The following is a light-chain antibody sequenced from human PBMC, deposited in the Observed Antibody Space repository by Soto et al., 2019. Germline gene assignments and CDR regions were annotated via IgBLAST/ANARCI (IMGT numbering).Light chain of an antibody. V-gene: IGKV3-11*01. CDR1: QSVSSY. CDR3: QQRSNWPKT. Sequence: EIVLPQSPATLSLSPGERATLSCRASQSVSSYLAWYQQNPGQAPRLLIYDASNRATGIPARFSGSGSGTDFTLTISSLEPEDFAVYYCQQRSNWPKTFGQGTKLEIK. J-gene: IGKJ2*01. CDR2: DAS.